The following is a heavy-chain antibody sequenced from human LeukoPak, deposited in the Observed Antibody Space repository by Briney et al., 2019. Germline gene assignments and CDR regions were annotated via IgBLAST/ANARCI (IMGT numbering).Heavy chain of an antibody. CDR3: ARDVFADSSGGSFDF. D-gene: IGHD3-16*01. CDR1: GFSFDTHG. Sequence: GGSLRLSCAASGFSFDTHGMHWVRQAPGKGLEWVAVIWYDGSKKYYAGSVKGRFTISRDNSKKSLFLQMNSLRAEDTALYYCARDVFADSSGGSFDFWGQGTLVTVSS. J-gene: IGHJ4*02. V-gene: IGHV3-33*01. CDR2: IWYDGSKK.